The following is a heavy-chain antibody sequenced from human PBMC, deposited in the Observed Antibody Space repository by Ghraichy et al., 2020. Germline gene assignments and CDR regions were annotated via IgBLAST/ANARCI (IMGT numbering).Heavy chain of an antibody. D-gene: IGHD6-6*01. CDR1: GGSFSGYY. CDR3: ARVRGAARSLPFDY. Sequence: SETLSLTCAVYGGSFSGYYWSWIRQPPGKGLEWIGEINHSGSTNYNPSLKSRVTISVDTSKNQFSLKLSSVTAADTAVYYCARVRGAARSLPFDYWGQGTLVTVSS. V-gene: IGHV4-34*01. J-gene: IGHJ4*02. CDR2: INHSGST.